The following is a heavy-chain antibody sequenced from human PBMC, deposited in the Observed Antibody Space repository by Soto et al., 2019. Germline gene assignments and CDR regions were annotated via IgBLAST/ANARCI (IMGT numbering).Heavy chain of an antibody. D-gene: IGHD3-10*01. J-gene: IGHJ6*02. V-gene: IGHV4-31*03. CDR1: GGSISSGGYY. Sequence: SETLSLTCTVSGGSISSGGYYRSWIRQHPGKGLEWIGYIYYSGSTYYNPSLKSRVTISVDTSKNQFSLKLSSVTAADTAVYYCARYLSYGSGSYPFYYYGMDVWGQGTTVTVSS. CDR3: ARYLSYGSGSYPFYYYGMDV. CDR2: IYYSGST.